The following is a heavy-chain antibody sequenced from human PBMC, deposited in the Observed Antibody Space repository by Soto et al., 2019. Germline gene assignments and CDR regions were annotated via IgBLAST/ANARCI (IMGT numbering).Heavy chain of an antibody. Sequence: QVQLVESGGGVVQPGRSLRLSCAASGFTFSSYGMHWVRQAPGKGLEWVAVISYDGSNKYYADSVKGRFTISRDNSKNTLYLQMNSLRAEDTAVYYSAKDRYYDFWSGYYDYWGQGTLVTVSS. CDR2: ISYDGSNK. J-gene: IGHJ4*02. CDR3: AKDRYYDFWSGYYDY. CDR1: GFTFSSYG. V-gene: IGHV3-30*18. D-gene: IGHD3-3*01.